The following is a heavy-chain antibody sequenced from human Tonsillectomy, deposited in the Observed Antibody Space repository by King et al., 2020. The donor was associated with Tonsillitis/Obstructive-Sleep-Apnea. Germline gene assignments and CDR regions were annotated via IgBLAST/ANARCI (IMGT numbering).Heavy chain of an antibody. CDR2: IDPSDSYT. V-gene: IGHV5-10-1*03. CDR1: GYSFTSYW. CDR3: ARRGKWELLDAFDI. Sequence: EVQLVESGAEVKKPGESLKISCKGSGYSFTSYWISWVRQMPGKGLEWMGTIDPSDSYTNYSPSFQGHVTISADKSISTAYLQWSSLKASDTAMYYCARRGKWELLDAFDIWGQGTMVTVSS. J-gene: IGHJ3*02. D-gene: IGHD1-26*01.